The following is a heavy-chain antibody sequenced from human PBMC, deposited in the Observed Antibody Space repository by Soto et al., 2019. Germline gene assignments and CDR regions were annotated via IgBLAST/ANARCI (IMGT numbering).Heavy chain of an antibody. CDR2: VNHSGST. CDR1: GGSFRCYY. Sequence: SETLSLTCAVYGGSFRCYYWSWIRQPKGKGLEWIGEVNHSGSTNYNPSLKSRGTISVDTSKNQFSLKLSSVTAADTAVYYCARGVAVAGTPDDWGQGILVTVSS. CDR3: ARGVAVAGTPDD. V-gene: IGHV4-34*01. J-gene: IGHJ4*02. D-gene: IGHD6-19*01.